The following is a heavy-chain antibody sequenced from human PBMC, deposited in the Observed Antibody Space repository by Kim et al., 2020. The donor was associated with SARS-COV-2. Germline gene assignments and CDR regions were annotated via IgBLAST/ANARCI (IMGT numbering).Heavy chain of an antibody. CDR2: IYSGGIT. D-gene: IGHD3-16*01. CDR3: ARESNMGGSRHFDY. Sequence: GGSLRLSCAASGFTVSNNYMSWVRQAPGKGLEWVSVIYSGGITYYADSVKGRFTISRDNSKNTLYLQINSLRAEDTAVYYCARESNMGGSRHFDYWGQGTLVTVSS. V-gene: IGHV3-53*01. J-gene: IGHJ4*02. CDR1: GFTVSNNY.